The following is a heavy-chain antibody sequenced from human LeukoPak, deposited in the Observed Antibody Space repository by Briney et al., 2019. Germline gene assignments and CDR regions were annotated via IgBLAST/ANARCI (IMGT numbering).Heavy chain of an antibody. Sequence: ASETLSLTCTVSGYSISSGYYWGWIRQPPGKGLEWIGSIYHSGSTYYNPSLKSRVTISVDTSKNQFSLKLSSVTAADTAVYYCARSEDSSGYPSFDYWGQGTLVTVSS. CDR3: ARSEDSSGYPSFDY. V-gene: IGHV4-38-2*02. D-gene: IGHD3-22*01. J-gene: IGHJ4*02. CDR1: GYSISSGYY. CDR2: IYHSGST.